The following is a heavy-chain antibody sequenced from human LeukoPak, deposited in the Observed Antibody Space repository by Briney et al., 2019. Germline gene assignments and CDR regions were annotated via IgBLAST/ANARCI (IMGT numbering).Heavy chain of an antibody. J-gene: IGHJ5*02. CDR1: GGSFSGYY. V-gene: IGHV4-34*01. CDR2: INHSGST. D-gene: IGHD3-3*01. CDR3: ARGNSITIFAFRSSNWFDP. Sequence: PSETLSLTCAVYGGSFSGYYWSWIRQPPGKGLEWIGEINHSGSTNYNPPLKSRVTISVDTSKNQFSLKLSSVTAADTAVYYCARGNSITIFAFRSSNWFDPWGQGTLVTVSS.